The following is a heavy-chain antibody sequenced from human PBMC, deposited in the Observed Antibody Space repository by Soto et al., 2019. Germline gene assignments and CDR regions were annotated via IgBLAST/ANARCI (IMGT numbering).Heavy chain of an antibody. CDR1: GGPFTTSG. D-gene: IGHD1-20*01. CDR3: ARAPPPITGNARANHFDY. J-gene: IGHJ4*02. CDR2: IIPSFSTT. Sequence: VASVKVSFKPSGGPFTTSGFNWVRQAPVQGLEWMGGIIPSFSTTPYAQKFQGRVTITADDSTTTAYMKGSRLRCYDTAIEYWARAPPPITGNARANHFDYWGQGIPVTVSS. V-gene: IGHV1-69*13.